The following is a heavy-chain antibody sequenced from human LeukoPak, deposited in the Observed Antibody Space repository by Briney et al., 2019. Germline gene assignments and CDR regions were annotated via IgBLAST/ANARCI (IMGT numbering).Heavy chain of an antibody. Sequence: SGGSLRLSCAASGFIFSTYGMHWVRQAPGKGLEWVAVISYDGSTKYYVGSVKGRFTISRDNSKNTLYLQMNSLRAEDTAVYYCAKDMYGQGNSNDAFDIWGQGTMVTVSS. V-gene: IGHV3-30*18. D-gene: IGHD1-7*01. J-gene: IGHJ3*02. CDR3: AKDMYGQGNSNDAFDI. CDR2: ISYDGSTK. CDR1: GFIFSTYG.